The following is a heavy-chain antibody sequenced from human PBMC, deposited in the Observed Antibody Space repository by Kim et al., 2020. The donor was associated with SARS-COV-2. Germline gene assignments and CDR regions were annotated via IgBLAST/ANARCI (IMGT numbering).Heavy chain of an antibody. CDR1: GYTLSEVS. V-gene: IGHV1-24*01. D-gene: IGHD3-10*01. J-gene: IGHJ6*02. CDR2: FDPEHGET. CDR3: AATGGPYFGMDV. Sequence: ASVKVSCKVSGYTLSEVSLHWVRQTPGKGLEWMGGFDPEHGETIFAQKVQGRVAVTEDTSTDTAYMELTSMRSDDTAVYYCAATGGPYFGMDVWGQGTTVTVSS.